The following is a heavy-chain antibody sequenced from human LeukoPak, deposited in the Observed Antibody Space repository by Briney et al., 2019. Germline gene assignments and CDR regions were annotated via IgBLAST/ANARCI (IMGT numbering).Heavy chain of an antibody. Sequence: GGSLRLSCAASGFTFTTYSMTWVRQAPGKGLEWVSSITATSTSMYYADSVKGRFTISRDNAENSLYLQMNSLRAEDTAVYYCVRTNYDILTAYNPYFDNWGQGTLVTVSS. J-gene: IGHJ4*02. D-gene: IGHD3-9*01. CDR1: GFTFTTYS. CDR2: ITATSTSM. V-gene: IGHV3-21*01. CDR3: VRTNYDILTAYNPYFDN.